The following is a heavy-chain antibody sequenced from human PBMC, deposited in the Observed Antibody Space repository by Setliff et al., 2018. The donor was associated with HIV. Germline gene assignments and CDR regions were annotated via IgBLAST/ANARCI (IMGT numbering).Heavy chain of an antibody. V-gene: IGHV4-61*02. CDR1: GGSILTTNYY. CDR3: ARGVVALSPRGPLDL. Sequence: SETLSLTCTVSGGSILTTNYYYNWIRQPAGKGLEWIGRIYTSDNTFYNPSLKSRVTISLDASKNQFSLRLSSVTAADTAMYFCARGVVALSPRGPLDLWGQGALVTVSS. CDR2: IYTSDNT. J-gene: IGHJ4*03. D-gene: IGHD5-12*01.